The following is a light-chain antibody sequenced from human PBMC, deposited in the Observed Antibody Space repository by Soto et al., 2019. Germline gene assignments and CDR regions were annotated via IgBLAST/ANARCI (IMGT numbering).Light chain of an antibody. CDR3: QTWDSSTLV. V-gene: IGLV3-1*01. Sequence: SYELTQPPSVSLSPGQTARITCSGDKLGTKFASWYQQRPGQSPVLVIYQDKKRPSGVPERFSASNSGNTATLTISGTQAMDEADYYCQTWDSSTLVFGGGTKLTVL. CDR1: KLGTKF. CDR2: QDK. J-gene: IGLJ3*02.